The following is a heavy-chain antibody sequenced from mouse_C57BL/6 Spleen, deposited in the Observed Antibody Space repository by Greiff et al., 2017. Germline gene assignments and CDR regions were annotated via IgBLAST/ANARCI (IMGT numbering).Heavy chain of an antibody. CDR1: GYTFTSYW. CDR3: ARSALFYFFLDY. D-gene: IGHD1-1*01. V-gene: IGHV1-64*01. CDR2: IHPNSGST. J-gene: IGHJ2*01. Sequence: QVQLKQPGAELVKPGASVKLSCKASGYTFTSYWMHWVKQRPGQGLEWIGMIHPNSGSTNYNEKFKSKATLTVDKSSSTAYMQLSSLTSEDSAVYYCARSALFYFFLDYWGQGTTLTVSS.